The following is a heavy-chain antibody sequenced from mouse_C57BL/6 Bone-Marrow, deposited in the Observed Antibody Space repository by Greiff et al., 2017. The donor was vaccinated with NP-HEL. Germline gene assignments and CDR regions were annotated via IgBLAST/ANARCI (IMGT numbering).Heavy chain of an antibody. D-gene: IGHD2-2*01. CDR2: INPYNGGT. CDR3: AREVRAWFAY. Sequence: EVQLQQSGPVLVKPGASVKMSCKASGYTFTDYYMNWVKQSHGKSLEWIGVINPYNGGTSYNQKFKGKATLTVDKSSSTSYRELNSLTSEDSAVYYCAREVRAWFAYWGQGTLVTVSA. V-gene: IGHV1-19*01. J-gene: IGHJ3*01. CDR1: GYTFTDYY.